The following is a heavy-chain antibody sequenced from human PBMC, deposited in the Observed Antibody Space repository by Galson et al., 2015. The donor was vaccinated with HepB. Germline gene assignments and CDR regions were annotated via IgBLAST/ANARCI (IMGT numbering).Heavy chain of an antibody. D-gene: IGHD4-17*01. CDR1: GFTFSSYA. CDR3: ARDLRGDYGHYYGMDV. CDR2: ISSNGGST. J-gene: IGHJ6*02. V-gene: IGHV3-64*01. Sequence: SLRLSCAASGFTFSSYAMHWVRQAPGKGLEYVSAISSNGGSTYYANSVKGRFTISRDNSKNTLYLQMGSLRAEDMAVYYCARDLRGDYGHYYGMDVWGQGTTVTVSS.